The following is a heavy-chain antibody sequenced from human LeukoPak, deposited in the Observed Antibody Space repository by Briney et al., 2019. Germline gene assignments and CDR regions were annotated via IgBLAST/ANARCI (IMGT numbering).Heavy chain of an antibody. CDR3: VKETGDLGQGGFEI. V-gene: IGHV3-53*01. CDR2: IYSGGST. D-gene: IGHD7-27*01. CDR1: GFTVSSNY. Sequence: GSLRLSCAASGFTVSSNYMSWVRQAPGKGLEWVSVIYSGGSTYYADSVKGRFTISRDNSKNTLYLQMNSLRAEDTAVYYCVKETGDLGQGGFEIWGQGTTVTVS. J-gene: IGHJ3*02.